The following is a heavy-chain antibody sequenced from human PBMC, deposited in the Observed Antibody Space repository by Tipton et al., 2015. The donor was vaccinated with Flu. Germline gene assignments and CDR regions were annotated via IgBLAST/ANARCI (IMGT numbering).Heavy chain of an antibody. CDR1: GFPFGGYW. D-gene: IGHD5-18*01. V-gene: IGHV3-7*03. Sequence: SLRLSCEASGFPFGGYWMTWVRQAPGKGLEWVANIAQDGNEKHYLDSVKGRFSISRDHAKKSVYLQMNSLRADDTAVYYCVRDSLRGYTSTYIPSFASNGFDIWGQGTLVAVSS. J-gene: IGHJ3*02. CDR3: VRDSLRGYTSTYIPSFASNGFDI. CDR2: IAQDGNEK.